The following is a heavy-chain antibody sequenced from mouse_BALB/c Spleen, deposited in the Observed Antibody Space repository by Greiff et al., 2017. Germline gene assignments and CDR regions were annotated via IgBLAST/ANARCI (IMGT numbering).Heavy chain of an antibody. Sequence: VMLVESGAELVRPGTSVKVSCKASGYAFTNYLIEWVKQRPGQGLEWIGVINPGSGGTNYNEKFKGKATLTADKSSSTAYMQLSSLTSDDSAVYFCARRPMITKYAMDYWGQGTSVTVSS. V-gene: IGHV1-54*01. CDR1: GYAFTNYL. CDR3: ARRPMITKYAMDY. CDR2: INPGSGGT. D-gene: IGHD2-4*01. J-gene: IGHJ4*01.